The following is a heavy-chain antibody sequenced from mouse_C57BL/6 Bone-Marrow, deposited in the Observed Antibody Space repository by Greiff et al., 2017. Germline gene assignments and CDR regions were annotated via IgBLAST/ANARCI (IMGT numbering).Heavy chain of an antibody. J-gene: IGHJ2*01. CDR2: SDPSDSYT. V-gene: IGHV1-69*01. D-gene: IGHD1-1*01. Sequence: VQLQQPGAELVMPGASVKLSCKASGYTFTSYWMHWVKQRPGQGLEWIGESDPSDSYTNYNQKFKGKSTLTVDKSSSTSYMQLSSLTSEDSAVYYCARSLYYCSSYNYWGQGTTLTVSS. CDR3: ARSLYYCSSYNY. CDR1: GYTFTSYW.